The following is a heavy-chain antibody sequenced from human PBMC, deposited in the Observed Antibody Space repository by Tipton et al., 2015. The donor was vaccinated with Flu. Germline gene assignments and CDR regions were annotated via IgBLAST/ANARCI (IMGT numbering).Heavy chain of an antibody. CDR1: GYTFTSYD. J-gene: IGHJ3*02. D-gene: IGHD3-16*02. CDR2: MNPNSGNT. V-gene: IGHV1-8*01. CDR3: ASPKGPPYYVWGSYRLDAFDI. Sequence: QVQLVQSGAEVKKPGASVKVSCKASGYTFTSYDINWVRQATGQGLEWMGWMNPNSGNTGYAQKFQGRVTMTRNTSISTAYMELSSLRSEDTAVYYCASPKGPPYYVWGSYRLDAFDIWGQGTMVTVSS.